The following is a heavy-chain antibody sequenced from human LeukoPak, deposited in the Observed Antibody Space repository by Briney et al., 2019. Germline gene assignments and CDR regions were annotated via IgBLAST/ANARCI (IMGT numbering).Heavy chain of an antibody. CDR3: AKATYNWNDHTFDY. CDR1: GFTFSSYA. D-gene: IGHD1-1*01. Sequence: GGSLRLSCAASGFTFSSYAMSWVRQAPGKGLEWVSAISGSGGSTYYADSVKGRFTISRDNSKNTLYLQMISLRAEDTAVYYCAKATYNWNDHTFDYWGQGTLVTVSS. J-gene: IGHJ4*02. V-gene: IGHV3-23*01. CDR2: ISGSGGST.